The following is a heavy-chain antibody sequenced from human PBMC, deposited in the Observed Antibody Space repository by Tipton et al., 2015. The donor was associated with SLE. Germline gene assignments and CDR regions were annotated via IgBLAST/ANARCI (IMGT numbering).Heavy chain of an antibody. D-gene: IGHD2/OR15-2a*01. J-gene: IGHJ6*03. CDR2: ISYGGNT. Sequence: LSCTVSGGSISNYYWNWIRQSPGKGLECVGYISYGGNTNYNPSLKSRVTISLDTSKNQFSLKLTSVTAADTAVYFCARATIEYSRSFYSYMDVWGKGTPVTVSS. CDR1: GGSISNYY. V-gene: IGHV4-59*12. CDR3: ARATIEYSRSFYSYMDV.